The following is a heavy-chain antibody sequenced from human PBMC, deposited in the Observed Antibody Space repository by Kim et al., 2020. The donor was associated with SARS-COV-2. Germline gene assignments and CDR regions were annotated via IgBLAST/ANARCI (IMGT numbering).Heavy chain of an antibody. CDR1: GFTFDDYA. J-gene: IGHJ4*02. Sequence: GGSLRLSCAASGFTFDDYAMHWVRQAPGKGLEWVSGISWNSGSIGYADSVKGRFTISRDNAKNSLYLQMNSLRAEDTALYYCAKAKDDYGDYDYWGQGNL. CDR3: AKAKDDYGDYDY. D-gene: IGHD4-17*01. V-gene: IGHV3-9*01. CDR2: ISWNSGSI.